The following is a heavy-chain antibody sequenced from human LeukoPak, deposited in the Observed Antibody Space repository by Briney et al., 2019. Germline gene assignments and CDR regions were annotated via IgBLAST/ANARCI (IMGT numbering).Heavy chain of an antibody. J-gene: IGHJ3*02. D-gene: IGHD3-3*01. CDR2: IYHSGST. CDR3: ARAAEDFWSGDHAFDI. CDR1: GGSISSYY. Sequence: SETLSLTCTVSGGSISSYYWGWVRQPPGKGLEWIGSIYHSGSTYYNPSLKSRVTISVDTSKNQFSLKLSSVTAADTAVYYCARAAEDFWSGDHAFDIWGQGTMVTVSS. V-gene: IGHV4-39*07.